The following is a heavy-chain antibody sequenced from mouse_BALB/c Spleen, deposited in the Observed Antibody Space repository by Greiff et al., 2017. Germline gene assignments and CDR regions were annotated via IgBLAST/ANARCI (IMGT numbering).Heavy chain of an antibody. CDR3: AREYSYAMDY. CDR1: GYTFTDYA. Sequence: VQLQQSGAELVRPGVSVKISCKGSGYTFTDYAMHWVKQSHAKSLEWIGVISTYYGDASYNQKFKGKATMTVDKSSSTAYMELARLTSEDSAIYYCAREYSYAMDYWGQGTSVTVSS. V-gene: IGHV1S137*01. J-gene: IGHJ4*01. CDR2: ISTYYGDA.